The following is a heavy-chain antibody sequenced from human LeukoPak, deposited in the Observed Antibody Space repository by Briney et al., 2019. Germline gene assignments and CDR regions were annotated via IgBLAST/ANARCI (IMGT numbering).Heavy chain of an antibody. D-gene: IGHD4-17*01. CDR3: AVPVGGDYGEFDP. V-gene: IGHV3-30-3*01. J-gene: IGHJ5*02. CDR1: GLTFRNYA. Sequence: GGSLRLSCTASGLTFRNYAMQWVRQAPGKGLEWVTVISSDGSNRFYTDSVKGRFTISRDNSMNTLYLQMNSLRAEDTAVYYCAVPVGGDYGEFDPWGQGTLVTVSS. CDR2: ISSDGSNR.